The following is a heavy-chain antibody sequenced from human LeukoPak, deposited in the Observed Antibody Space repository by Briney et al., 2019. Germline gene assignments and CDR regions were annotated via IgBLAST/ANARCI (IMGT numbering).Heavy chain of an antibody. Sequence: PSETLSLTCTVSGSSDSSYYWSRIRQPPGKGLEWIAYIYYSGRTKYNPSLKSRVTISLARSKNQFSLKLRSVSAADTAVYYCARLLFFSGRSRHTRWFDPWGQGTLVTVSS. CDR1: GSSDSSYY. D-gene: IGHD2-21*01. CDR3: ARLLFFSGRSRHTRWFDP. J-gene: IGHJ5*02. CDR2: IYYSGRT. V-gene: IGHV4-59*08.